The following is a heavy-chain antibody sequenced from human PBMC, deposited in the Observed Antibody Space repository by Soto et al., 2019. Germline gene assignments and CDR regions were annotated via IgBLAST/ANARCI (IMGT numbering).Heavy chain of an antibody. CDR1: GFTFSSFW. V-gene: IGHV3-74*01. CDR3: AKRGVDTFGLSY. D-gene: IGHD3-10*01. CDR2: INTDGSST. J-gene: IGHJ4*02. Sequence: EVQLVESGGGLVQPGGSLRLSCAVSGFTFSSFWMHWVRQAPGEGLVWVSRINTDGSSTSYADSVKGRFTISRDNAKNTLYLQMNSLRVEHTAMYYCAKRGVDTFGLSYCGQGTLVTVSS.